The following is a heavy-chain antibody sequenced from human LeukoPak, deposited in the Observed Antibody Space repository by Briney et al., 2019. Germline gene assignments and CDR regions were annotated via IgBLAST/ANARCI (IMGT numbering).Heavy chain of an antibody. V-gene: IGHV4-34*01. D-gene: IGHD2-15*01. CDR3: ARGGPVVVVVAATRYFDY. Sequence: PSETLSLTCAVYGGSFSGYYWSWIRQPPGKGLEWIGEINHSGSTNYNPSLKSRVTISVDTSKNQFSLKLSSVTAADTAVYYCARGGPVVVVVAATRYFDYWGQGTLVTVSS. CDR2: INHSGST. CDR1: GGSFSGYY. J-gene: IGHJ4*02.